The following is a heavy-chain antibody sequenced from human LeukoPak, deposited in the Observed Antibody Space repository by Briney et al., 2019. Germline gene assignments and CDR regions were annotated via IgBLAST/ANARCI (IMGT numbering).Heavy chain of an antibody. J-gene: IGHJ3*02. CDR3: ARRGYYDSSGYSDAFDI. CDR1: GYSFTSYW. CDR2: IYPCDSYT. V-gene: IGHV5-51*01. D-gene: IGHD3-22*01. Sequence: GESLKISFNGSGYSFTSYWLGRVRQIPGKGLEWMGIIYPCDSYTRYSPSLQGQVTISADKSISTAYMQWSSLKASDTAMYYCARRGYYDSSGYSDAFDIWGQGKMVNVS.